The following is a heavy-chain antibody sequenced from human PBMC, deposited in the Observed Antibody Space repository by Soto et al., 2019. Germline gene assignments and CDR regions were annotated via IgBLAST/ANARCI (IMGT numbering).Heavy chain of an antibody. D-gene: IGHD3-16*02. Sequence: PSETLSLTCTVSGGSISSGGYYWSWIRQHPGKGLEWIGYIYYSGSTYYNPSLKSRVTISVDTSKNQFSLKLSSVTAADTAVYYCARSPGNLGGVIVSLDYWGQGTLVTVSS. J-gene: IGHJ4*02. CDR3: ARSPGNLGGVIVSLDY. V-gene: IGHV4-31*03. CDR1: GGSISSGGYY. CDR2: IYYSGST.